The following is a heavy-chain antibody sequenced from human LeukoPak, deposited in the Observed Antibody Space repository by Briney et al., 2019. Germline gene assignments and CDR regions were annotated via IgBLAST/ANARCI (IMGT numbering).Heavy chain of an antibody. CDR1: GGSISSYY. V-gene: IGHV4-59*08. CDR2: IYYSGST. D-gene: IGHD3-16*02. Sequence: PSETLSLTCTVSGGSISSYYWSWIRQPPGKGLEWIGYIYYSGSTKYNPSLKSRVTISVDTSKNQFSLKLTSVTAAATAVYYCARGLLTFGGPIAGDWFDPWGQGTLVTVSS. J-gene: IGHJ5*02. CDR3: ARGLLTFGGPIAGDWFDP.